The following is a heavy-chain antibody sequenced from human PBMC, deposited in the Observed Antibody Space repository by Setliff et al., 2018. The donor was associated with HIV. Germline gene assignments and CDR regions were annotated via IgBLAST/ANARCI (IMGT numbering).Heavy chain of an antibody. D-gene: IGHD1-26*01. V-gene: IGHV1-69-2*01. CDR1: GGTFSSYA. J-gene: IGHJ4*02. CDR3: ATRTTGSYYDYFDY. Sequence: ASVKVSCKPSGGTFSSYAITWVRQAPGQGLEWMGRVDPEDGETIYAEKFQGRVTITADTSTDTAYMELSSLRSEDTAVYYCATRTTGSYYDYFDYWGQGTLVTVSS. CDR2: VDPEDGET.